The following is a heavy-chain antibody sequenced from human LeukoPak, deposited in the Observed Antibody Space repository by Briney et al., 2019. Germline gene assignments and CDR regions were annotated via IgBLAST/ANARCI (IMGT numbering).Heavy chain of an antibody. CDR3: ARANYYGSGSYYY. CDR2: INPNSGGT. CDR1: GYTFTGYY. V-gene: IGHV1-2*02. D-gene: IGHD3-10*01. Sequence: ASVKVSCKASGYTFTGYYMHWVRQTPGQGLEWMGWINPNSGGTNYAQKFQGRVTMTRDTSISTAYMELSRLRSDDTAVYYCARANYYGSGSYYYWGQGTLVTVSS. J-gene: IGHJ4*02.